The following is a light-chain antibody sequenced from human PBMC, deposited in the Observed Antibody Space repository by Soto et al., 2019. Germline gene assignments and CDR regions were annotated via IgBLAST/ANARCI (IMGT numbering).Light chain of an antibody. CDR2: GAS. CDR1: QSVSSN. Sequence: EIVMTQSPATLSVSPGGRATLSCRASQSVSSNLAWYQQKPGQAPRLLIYGASTRATGIPARFSGSGSGTEFTLTISSLQSEDFAVYYCQQCNNWPYTFGQGTKLEIK. J-gene: IGKJ2*01. V-gene: IGKV3-15*01. CDR3: QQCNNWPYT.